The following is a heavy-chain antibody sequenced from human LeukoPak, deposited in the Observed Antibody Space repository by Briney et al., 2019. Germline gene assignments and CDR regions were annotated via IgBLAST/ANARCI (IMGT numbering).Heavy chain of an antibody. V-gene: IGHV4-34*01. Sequence: SETLSLTWAVYGGSFSGYYSGWIRQPPGKGREWVEEINHSGSTNYNPSLKSRVTISVDTLQNQFTLKLTSVTAADTAVHSCARDPGYCSGGRCYGHDDFDIWGQGTMVTVSS. CDR2: INHSGST. J-gene: IGHJ3*02. CDR1: GGSFSGYY. CDR3: ARDPGYCSGGRCYGHDDFDI. D-gene: IGHD2-15*01.